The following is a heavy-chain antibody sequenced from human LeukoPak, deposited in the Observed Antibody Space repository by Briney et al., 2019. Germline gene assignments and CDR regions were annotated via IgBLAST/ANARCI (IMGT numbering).Heavy chain of an antibody. CDR3: ASFYCSGGSCYYENYYYYMDV. V-gene: IGHV4-39*01. CDR1: GGSISSRSYY. Sequence: SETLSLTCTVSGGSISSRSYYWGWIRQPPGKGLEWIGSIYYSGSTYYNPSLQSRVTISVDTSKNQFSLKLNSVTAADTAVYYCASFYCSGGSCYYENYYYYMDVWGKGTTVTISS. D-gene: IGHD2-15*01. CDR2: IYYSGST. J-gene: IGHJ6*03.